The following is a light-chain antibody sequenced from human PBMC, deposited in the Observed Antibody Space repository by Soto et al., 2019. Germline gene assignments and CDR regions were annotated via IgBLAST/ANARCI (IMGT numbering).Light chain of an antibody. V-gene: IGKV1-5*03. Sequence: DIQMTQSPSTLSASVGDRVTITCRASQTIRSWLAWYQQKPGKAPNLLIYKASSLESGVPSRFSGSGSGTEFTLTISSLQPDDFATYYCQQYNSYWWTFGQGTKVDIK. CDR2: KAS. CDR3: QQYNSYWWT. CDR1: QTIRSW. J-gene: IGKJ1*01.